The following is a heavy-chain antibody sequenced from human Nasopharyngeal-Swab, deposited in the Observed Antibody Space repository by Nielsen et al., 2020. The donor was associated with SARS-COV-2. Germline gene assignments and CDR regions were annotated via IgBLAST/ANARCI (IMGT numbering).Heavy chain of an antibody. V-gene: IGHV1-46*01. CDR2: INPSGGST. CDR1: GYTFTSYY. Sequence: ASVKASCKASGYTFTSYYMHWVRQAPGQGLEWMGIINPSGGSTSYAQKFQGRVTMTRDTSTSTVYMELSSLRSEDTAVYYCARVPTVGGDYTDGDHWFDPWGQGTLVTVSS. J-gene: IGHJ5*02. CDR3: ARVPTVGGDYTDGDHWFDP. D-gene: IGHD4-17*01.